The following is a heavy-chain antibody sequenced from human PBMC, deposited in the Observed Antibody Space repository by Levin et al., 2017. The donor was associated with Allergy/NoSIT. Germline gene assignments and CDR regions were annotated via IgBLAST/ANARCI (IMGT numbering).Heavy chain of an antibody. V-gene: IGHV4-28*01. CDR3: ARSISFVRPDAFDI. D-gene: IGHD2-2*01. Sequence: LRLSCAVSGYSISSSNWWGWIRQPPGKGLEWIGYIYYSGSTYYNPSLKSRVTMSVDTSKNQFSLKLSSVTAVDTAVYYCARSISFVRPDAFDIWGQGTMVTVSS. CDR2: IYYSGST. CDR1: GYSISSSNW. J-gene: IGHJ3*02.